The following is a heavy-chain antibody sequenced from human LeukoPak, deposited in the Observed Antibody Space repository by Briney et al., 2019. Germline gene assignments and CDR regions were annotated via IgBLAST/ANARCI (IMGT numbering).Heavy chain of an antibody. D-gene: IGHD6-6*01. CDR1: GSSISSSNW. J-gene: IGHJ4*02. V-gene: IGHV4-28*05. Sequence: SDTLSLTCAVSGSSISSSNWWGWIPQPPGKGLEWIGYIYYSGSIYYNPSLKSGAAMSVDTSKNQCSIKLSSVTAVDTAVYYCARGQLVRGEFDYWGQGTLVTVSS. CDR2: IYYSGSI. CDR3: ARGQLVRGEFDY.